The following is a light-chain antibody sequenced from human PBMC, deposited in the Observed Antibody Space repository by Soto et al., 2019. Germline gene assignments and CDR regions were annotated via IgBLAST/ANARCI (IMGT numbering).Light chain of an antibody. CDR3: QQYYSAPFT. V-gene: IGKV4-1*01. Sequence: IVMTHSPDSLALSLGERATINCKSSQSVLYSSDNKNYLAWYQQKPGQPPKMVIYWASTRESGVPARFSGSGSGTDFTLTISSLQAEDVAVYYCQQYYSAPFTFGPGTKVDIK. CDR2: WAS. CDR1: QSVLYSSDNKNY. J-gene: IGKJ3*01.